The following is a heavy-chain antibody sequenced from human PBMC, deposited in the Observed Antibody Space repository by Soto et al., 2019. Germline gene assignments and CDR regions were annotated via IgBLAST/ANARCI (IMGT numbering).Heavy chain of an antibody. Sequence: GGSLRLSCAASGFTFSSDAMSWVRQAPGKGLEWVSAISGSGGSTYYADSVKGRFTISRDNSKNTLYLQMNSLRAEDTAVYYCAKDSWDIVVVPAAIPPFDYWGQGTLVTVSS. D-gene: IGHD2-2*02. CDR2: ISGSGGST. J-gene: IGHJ4*02. V-gene: IGHV3-23*01. CDR3: AKDSWDIVVVPAAIPPFDY. CDR1: GFTFSSDA.